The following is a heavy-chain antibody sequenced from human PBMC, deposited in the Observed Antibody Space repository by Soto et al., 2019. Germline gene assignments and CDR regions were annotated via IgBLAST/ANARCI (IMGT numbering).Heavy chain of an antibody. CDR3: AREITI. Sequence: SETLSLTCTVSRASLTSSTFYWSWVRQPPGKGLALIWYVYHTGDTKYNPSLQSRVNISLDTSKNQFSLKLKSVTAADTAIYHCAREITIWGQGALVTVSS. J-gene: IGHJ4*02. CDR2: VYHTGDT. D-gene: IGHD3-3*01. CDR1: RASLTSSTFY. V-gene: IGHV4-61*01.